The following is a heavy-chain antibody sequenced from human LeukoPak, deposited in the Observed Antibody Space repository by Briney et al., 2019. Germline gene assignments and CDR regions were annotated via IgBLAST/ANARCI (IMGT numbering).Heavy chain of an antibody. D-gene: IGHD6-13*01. CDR1: GYTFTSYD. J-gene: IGHJ5*02. V-gene: IGHV1-8*03. CDR2: MNPNSGNT. Sequence: ASVKVSCKASGYTFTSYDINWVRQATGQGLEWMGWMNPNSGNTGYAQKFQGRVTITRNTSISTAYMELSSLRSEDTAVYYCARAATFIAAAHLRSWGQGTLVTVSS. CDR3: ARAATFIAAAHLRS.